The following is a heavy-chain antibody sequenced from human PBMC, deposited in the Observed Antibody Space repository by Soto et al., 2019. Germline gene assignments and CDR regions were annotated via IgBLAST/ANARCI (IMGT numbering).Heavy chain of an antibody. V-gene: IGHV4-34*01. CDR3: ARARSIAARPRAYYYGMDV. D-gene: IGHD6-6*01. CDR1: GGSFSGYY. J-gene: IGHJ6*02. CDR2: INHSGST. Sequence: PSETLSLTCAVYGGSFSGYYWSWIRQPPGKGLEWIGEINHSGSTNYNPSLKSRVTISVDTSKNQFSLKLSSVTAADTAVYYCARARSIAARPRAYYYGMDVWGQGTTVTVS.